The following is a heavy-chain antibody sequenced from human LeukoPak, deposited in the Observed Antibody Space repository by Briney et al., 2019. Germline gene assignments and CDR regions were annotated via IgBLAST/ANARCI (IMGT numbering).Heavy chain of an antibody. V-gene: IGHV4-34*01. D-gene: IGHD2-15*01. J-gene: IGHJ5*02. CDR1: GGSFSGYY. Sequence: SETLSLTCGVYGGSFSGYYWTWIRQPPGKGLEWIGEINHSGSTNYNPSLKSRVTISVDTSKNQFSMKLSSVTAADTAVYYCARWWGFDPWGQGTLVTVSS. CDR2: INHSGST. CDR3: ARWWGFDP.